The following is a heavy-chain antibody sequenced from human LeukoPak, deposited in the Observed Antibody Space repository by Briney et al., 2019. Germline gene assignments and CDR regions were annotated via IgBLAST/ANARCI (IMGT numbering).Heavy chain of an antibody. D-gene: IGHD1-14*01. CDR2: ISGSGGST. J-gene: IGHJ5*02. Sequence: AGGSLRLSCAASGFTSSSYAMSWVRQAPGKGLEWVSAISGSGGSTYYADSVKGRFTISRDNSKNTLYLQMNSLRAEGTAVYYCAKDRKRTIDWFDPWGQGTLVTVSS. V-gene: IGHV3-23*01. CDR1: GFTSSSYA. CDR3: AKDRKRTIDWFDP.